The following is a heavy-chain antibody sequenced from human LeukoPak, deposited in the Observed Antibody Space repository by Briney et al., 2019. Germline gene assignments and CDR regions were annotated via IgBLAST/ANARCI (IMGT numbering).Heavy chain of an antibody. CDR3: AREPYGDYYFDY. Sequence: GGSLRLSCAASGFTFSSYSMNWVRQAPGKGLEWVSTVSSSGENTYYADSVKGRFTISRDNAKNSLYLQMNSLRAEDTAVYYCAREPYGDYYFDYWGQGTLVTVSS. CDR1: GFTFSSYS. J-gene: IGHJ4*02. V-gene: IGHV3-21*01. CDR2: VSSSGENT. D-gene: IGHD4-17*01.